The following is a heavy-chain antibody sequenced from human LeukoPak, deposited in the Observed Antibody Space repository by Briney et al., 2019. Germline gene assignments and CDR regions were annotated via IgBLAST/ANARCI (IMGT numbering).Heavy chain of an antibody. CDR1: GFDFGRDA. J-gene: IGHJ5*02. Sequence: PGGSLRLSCAASGFDFGRDAMNWVRQAPGKWLEWVAGVSARTNRTFYADSVEGRFTISRDNSKNTPHLQMDSLRGDDTAVYYCTREIGVPAWFDPWGQGTLVIVSS. CDR3: TREIGVPAWFDP. V-gene: IGHV3-23*01. D-gene: IGHD3-10*01. CDR2: VSARTNRT.